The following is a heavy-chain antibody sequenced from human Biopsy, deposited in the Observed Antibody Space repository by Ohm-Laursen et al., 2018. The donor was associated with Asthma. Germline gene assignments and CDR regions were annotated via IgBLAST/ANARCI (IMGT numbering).Heavy chain of an antibody. Sequence: SVKVSCKISGYSLTDLSMHWVRQAPGQGLEWMGGHDHEQGGTVNARRFQGRVTMTEDTSTDTAYMELSSLSSDDTAVYYCASDFPKDYVRYNFQFWGQGTLVTVSS. V-gene: IGHV1-24*01. J-gene: IGHJ4*02. D-gene: IGHD4-17*01. CDR2: HDHEQGGT. CDR3: ASDFPKDYVRYNFQF. CDR1: GYSLTDLS.